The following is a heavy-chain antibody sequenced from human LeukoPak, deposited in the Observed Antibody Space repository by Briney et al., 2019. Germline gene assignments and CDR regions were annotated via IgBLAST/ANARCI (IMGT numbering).Heavy chain of an antibody. CDR3: ARYSDSSAYWRPTLDY. V-gene: IGHV3-30*04. Sequence: GGSLRLSCAASGFTFSSYAMHWVRQAPGKGLEWVAVISYDGSNKYYADSEKGGFTISRDNSKNTLYLQMNSLRADDTAVYYCARYSDSSAYWRPTLDYWGQGTLVTVSS. D-gene: IGHD3-22*01. CDR1: GFTFSSYA. CDR2: ISYDGSNK. J-gene: IGHJ4*02.